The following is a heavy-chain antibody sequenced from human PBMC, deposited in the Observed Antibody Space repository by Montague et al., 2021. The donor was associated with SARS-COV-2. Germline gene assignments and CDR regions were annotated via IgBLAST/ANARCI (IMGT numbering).Heavy chain of an antibody. J-gene: IGHJ6*02. CDR3: ATAVYPTVTTRGDV. CDR1: GFTVSSKY. CDR2: IYSGGST. Sequence: SLRLSCAASGFTVSSKYMSWVRQAPGKGLEWVSVIYSGGSTYYADSVKGRFTISRHNSKNTLYLQMNSLRAEDTAVYYCATAVYPTVTTRGDVWGQGTTVTVFS. D-gene: IGHD4-17*01. V-gene: IGHV3-53*04.